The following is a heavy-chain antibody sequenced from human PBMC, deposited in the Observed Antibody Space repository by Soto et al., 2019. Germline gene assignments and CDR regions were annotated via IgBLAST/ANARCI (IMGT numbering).Heavy chain of an antibody. V-gene: IGHV3-30*03. CDR3: ARDSGWPILNFDN. D-gene: IGHD3-10*01. Sequence: PGGSLRLSCAASDFDFSSYGRHWVRQAPGKGLEWVAASSYDGRETFYADSAKGRFTVSKEMSKNTAFLQMNALRHEDTAVYFCARDSGWPILNFDNWGQGTPVTVSS. CDR2: SSYDGRET. J-gene: IGHJ4*02. CDR1: DFDFSSYG.